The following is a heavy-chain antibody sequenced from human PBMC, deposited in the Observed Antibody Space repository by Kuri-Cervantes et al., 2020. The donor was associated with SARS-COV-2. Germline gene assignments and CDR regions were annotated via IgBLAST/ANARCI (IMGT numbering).Heavy chain of an antibody. Sequence: ASVKVSCKASAYTFNIYGISWVRQAPGQGLEWVGWISGYNGNTNYAQKVQGRDTMTTDTSTSTAYMELKSLRSDDTAVYFCARDTVASYSLSLSAFDIWGQGTVVTVSS. CDR3: ARDTVASYSLSLSAFDI. J-gene: IGHJ3*02. CDR2: ISGYNGNT. V-gene: IGHV1-18*04. D-gene: IGHD4-17*01. CDR1: AYTFNIYG.